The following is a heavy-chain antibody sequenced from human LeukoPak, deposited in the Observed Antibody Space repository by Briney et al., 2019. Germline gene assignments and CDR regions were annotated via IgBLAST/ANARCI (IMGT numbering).Heavy chain of an antibody. CDR3: AKDRGGWYGDYFDY. D-gene: IGHD6-19*01. V-gene: IGHV3-23*01. CDR2: ISGSGGST. J-gene: IGHJ4*02. Sequence: GGSLRLSCAASGFTFSSYAMSWVRQAPGKGLEWVPAISGSGGSTYYADSVKGRFTISRDNSKNTLYLQMNSLSAEDTAVYYCAKDRGGWYGDYFDYWGQGTLVTVSS. CDR1: GFTFSSYA.